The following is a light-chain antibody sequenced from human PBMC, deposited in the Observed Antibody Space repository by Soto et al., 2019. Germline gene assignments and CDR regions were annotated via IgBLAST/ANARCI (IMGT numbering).Light chain of an antibody. V-gene: IGKV1-39*01. CDR2: GAS. J-gene: IGKJ1*01. Sequence: DIQMTLSPSSLSASMGDRVSITCRASQSIGTDLNWYQQKPGKAPKLLIYGASTLQGGVPSRFSGSVSGTEFTLTISSLQPGDLATYFCQQTYSTPWTFGQGTKVDI. CDR3: QQTYSTPWT. CDR1: QSIGTD.